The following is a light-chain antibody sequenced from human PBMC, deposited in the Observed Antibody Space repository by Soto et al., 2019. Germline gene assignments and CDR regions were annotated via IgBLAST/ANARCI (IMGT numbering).Light chain of an antibody. V-gene: IGKV1-39*01. J-gene: IGKJ1*01. Sequence: DIQMTQSPSSLSASVGDRVTITCRASQSISSYLNWYQQKPGKAPKLLIYAASSLQSGVPSRFSGSGSGTDFTLTISSLQPEDFATDYGQQSYSTPPTFGQGTKVDIK. CDR2: AAS. CDR3: QQSYSTPPT. CDR1: QSISSY.